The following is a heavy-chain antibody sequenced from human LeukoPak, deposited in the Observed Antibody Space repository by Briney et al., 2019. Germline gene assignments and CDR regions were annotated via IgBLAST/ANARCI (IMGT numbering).Heavy chain of an antibody. J-gene: IGHJ4*02. V-gene: IGHV3-66*04. CDR2: IYSSGRT. CDR1: GFTFSSYS. CDR3: ARQVHSGYDATHFDS. D-gene: IGHD5-12*01. Sequence: GGSLRLSCAASGFTFSSYSMNWVRQAPGNGLEWVSVIYSSGRTYYADSVKGRFTISRDNSKNTLYLQMNSLRAEDTAVYYCARQVHSGYDATHFDSWGQGTLVTVSS.